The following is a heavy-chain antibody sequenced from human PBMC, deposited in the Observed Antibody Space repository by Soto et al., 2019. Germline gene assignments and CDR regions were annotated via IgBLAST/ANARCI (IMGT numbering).Heavy chain of an antibody. CDR1: GGSVSSGSYY. J-gene: IGHJ4*02. Sequence: SETLSLTCTVSGGSVSSGSYYWSWIRQPPGKGLEWIGYIYYSGSTNYNPSLKSRVTISVDTSKNQFSLKLSSVTAAATAVYYCGSWYRRDGSEYLGQGNRVIFSS. V-gene: IGHV4-61*01. CDR2: IYYSGST. CDR3: GSWYRRDGSEY. D-gene: IGHD6-13*01.